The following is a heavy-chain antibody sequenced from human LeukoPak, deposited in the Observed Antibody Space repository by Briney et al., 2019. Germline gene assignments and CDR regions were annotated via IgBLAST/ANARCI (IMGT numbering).Heavy chain of an antibody. V-gene: IGHV3-53*01. D-gene: IGHD3-10*01. CDR1: GFTISSDY. CDR2: ISDGGST. J-gene: IGHJ4*02. CDR3: ARGVFN. Sequence: GGSLRLSCAASGFTISSDYMNWVRQAPGKGLDWVSVISDGGSTYYADSVRGRFTISRDNSKNTLFLQMNSLRVEDTAVYYCARGVFNWGQGTLVTVSS.